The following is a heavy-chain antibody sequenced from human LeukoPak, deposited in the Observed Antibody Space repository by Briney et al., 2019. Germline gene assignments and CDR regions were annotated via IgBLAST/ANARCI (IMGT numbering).Heavy chain of an antibody. D-gene: IGHD4-11*01. CDR2: ISSSRFI. V-gene: IGHV3-21*06. CDR3: ARAGSYSSWFAP. Sequence: GGSLRLSCAASGFIFDTYSMHWVRQAPGKGLEWVSSISSSRFIYYADSVRGRFTVSRDNAKNSLYLQMNSLRAGDTAVYYCARAGSYSSWFAPWGQGTLVTVSS. J-gene: IGHJ5*02. CDR1: GFIFDTYS.